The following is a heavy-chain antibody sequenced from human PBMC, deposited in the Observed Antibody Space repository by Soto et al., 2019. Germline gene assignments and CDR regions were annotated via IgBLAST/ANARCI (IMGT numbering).Heavy chain of an antibody. Sequence: GGSLRLSCAASGFTFSSYGMHWVRQAPGKGLEWVAVIWYDGSNKYYADSVKGRFTISRDNSKNTLYLQMNSLRAEDTAVYYCARDVSEWLPPALGMDVWGQGTTVTV. V-gene: IGHV3-33*01. CDR3: ARDVSEWLPPALGMDV. D-gene: IGHD3-3*01. J-gene: IGHJ6*02. CDR2: IWYDGSNK. CDR1: GFTFSSYG.